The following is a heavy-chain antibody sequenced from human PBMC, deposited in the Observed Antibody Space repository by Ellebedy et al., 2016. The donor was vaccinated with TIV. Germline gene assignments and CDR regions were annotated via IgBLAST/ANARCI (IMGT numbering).Heavy chain of an antibody. V-gene: IGHV3-21*01. CDR3: ARVGSPSFVVTAIEHFWYFDL. Sequence: PGGSLRLSCAASGFTFSSYRMNWVRQAPGQGLEWVSSISSGSDSIYYADSVKGRLTISRDNAENSLYLQMNSLRAEDTAFYYCARVGSPSFVVTAIEHFWYFDLWGRGTLVTVSS. CDR1: GFTFSSYR. CDR2: ISSGSDSI. D-gene: IGHD2-21*02. J-gene: IGHJ2*01.